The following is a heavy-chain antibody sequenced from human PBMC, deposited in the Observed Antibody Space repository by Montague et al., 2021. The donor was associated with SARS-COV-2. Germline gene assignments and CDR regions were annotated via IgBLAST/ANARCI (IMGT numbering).Heavy chain of an antibody. CDR3: ARGPSDTYYYNGMDV. J-gene: IGHJ6*02. CDR2: FDWDGDK. Sequence: PALVKPTQTLTLTCTFSGFSLSTSGMCLTWIRQPPGKALKWLARFDWDGDKSYNTSLKSRLTISKDTSKNLVVLTMTNMDPVDTATYYCARGPSDTYYYNGMDVWGRGTTVTVSS. CDR1: GFSLSTSGMC. V-gene: IGHV2-70*11.